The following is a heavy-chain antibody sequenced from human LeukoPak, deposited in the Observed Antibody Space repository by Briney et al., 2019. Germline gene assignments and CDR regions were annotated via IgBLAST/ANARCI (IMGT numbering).Heavy chain of an antibody. CDR3: ARDLIYDI. CDR1: GGSFSGYY. V-gene: IGHV4-34*01. J-gene: IGHJ4*02. D-gene: IGHD3-9*01. Sequence: DPSETLSLTCAVYGGSFSGYYWSWIRQPPGKGLEWIGEINHSGSTNYNPSLKSRVTISVDTSKNQFSLRLSFVTAADTAVYYCARDLIYDIWGQGSLVTVSS. CDR2: INHSGST.